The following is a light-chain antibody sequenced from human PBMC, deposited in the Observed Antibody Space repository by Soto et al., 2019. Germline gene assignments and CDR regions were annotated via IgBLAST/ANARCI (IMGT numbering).Light chain of an antibody. J-gene: IGKJ4*01. CDR2: RIS. CDR1: QSVNTN. CDR3: QQHNDWPIT. V-gene: IGKV3-15*01. Sequence: EIVMTQSPATLSVSPGETATLSCRASQSVNTNLAWYQQKAGQAPRLLIYRISTRATGIPARFSGSGSGTEFTLTINRLQSEDFAVYYCQQHNDWPITFGGGTKVEIK.